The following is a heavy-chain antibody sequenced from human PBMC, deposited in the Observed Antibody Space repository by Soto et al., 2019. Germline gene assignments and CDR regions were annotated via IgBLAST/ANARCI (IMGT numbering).Heavy chain of an antibody. D-gene: IGHD6-25*01. CDR3: ARGLRAARYYFDY. CDR1: GGSISSYY. CDR2: IYYSGST. V-gene: IGHV4-59*01. J-gene: IGHJ4*02. Sequence: SETLSLTCTVSGGSISSYYWSWIRQPPGKGLEWIGYIYYSGSTNYNPSLKSRVTISVDTSKNQFSLKLSSVTAADTAVYYCARGLRAARYYFDYWGQGTLVTVSS.